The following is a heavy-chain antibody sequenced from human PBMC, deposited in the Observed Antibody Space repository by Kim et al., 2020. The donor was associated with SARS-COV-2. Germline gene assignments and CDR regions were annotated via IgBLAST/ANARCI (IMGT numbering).Heavy chain of an antibody. CDR2: IIPIFGTA. V-gene: IGHV1-69*13. J-gene: IGHJ5*02. Sequence: SVKVSCKASGGTFSSYAISWVRQAPGQGLEWMGGIIPIFGTANYAQKFQGRVTITADESTSTAYMELSSLRSEDTAVYYCARVVAREELWFDPWGQGTLVTVSS. CDR3: ARVVAREELWFDP. D-gene: IGHD5-12*01. CDR1: GGTFSSYA.